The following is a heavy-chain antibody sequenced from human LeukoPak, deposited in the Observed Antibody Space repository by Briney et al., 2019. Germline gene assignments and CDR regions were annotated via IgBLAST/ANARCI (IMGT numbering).Heavy chain of an antibody. CDR1: GITLSNYG. CDR2: LSGSGGGT. J-gene: IGHJ4*02. CDR3: ANVDIAAAGGDC. V-gene: IGHV3-23*01. Sequence: GGSLRLSCAVSGITLSNYGMSWVRQAPGKGLEWVAGLSGSGGGTNYADSVQGRFTISRDNPKNTLYLQMNSLRAEDTAVYYCANVDIAAAGGDCWGQGTLVTVSS. D-gene: IGHD6-13*01.